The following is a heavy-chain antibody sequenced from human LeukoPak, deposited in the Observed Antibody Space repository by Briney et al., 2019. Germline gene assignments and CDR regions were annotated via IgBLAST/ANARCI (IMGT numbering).Heavy chain of an antibody. CDR3: ARARGDILTGYYYGY. Sequence: PSETLSLTCAVYGGSFSGYYWSWIRQPPGKGLEWIGEINHSGSTNYNPSLKSRVTISVDTSKNQFSLKLSSVTAADTAVYYCARARGDILTGYYYGYWGQGTLVTASS. D-gene: IGHD3-9*01. J-gene: IGHJ4*02. V-gene: IGHV4-34*01. CDR1: GGSFSGYY. CDR2: INHSGST.